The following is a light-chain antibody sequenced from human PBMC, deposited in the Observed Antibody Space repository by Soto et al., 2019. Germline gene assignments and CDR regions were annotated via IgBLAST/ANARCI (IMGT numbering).Light chain of an antibody. J-gene: IGKJ1*01. CDR2: KAS. CDR3: QHYNNYSEA. Sequence: DIQMTQSPSTLSGSVGDRVTITCRASQTISSWLAWYQQKPGKAPKLLIYKASTLKSGVPSRFSGSGSGTEFTLSISSLQTDDVATYYCQHYNNYSEAFGQGTKVELK. CDR1: QTISSW. V-gene: IGKV1-5*03.